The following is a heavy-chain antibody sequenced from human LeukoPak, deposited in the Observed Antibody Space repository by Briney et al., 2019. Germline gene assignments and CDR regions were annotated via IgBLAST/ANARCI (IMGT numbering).Heavy chain of an antibody. J-gene: IGHJ5*02. D-gene: IGHD3-22*01. CDR2: INPNSGGT. V-gene: IGHV1-2*02. CDR1: GYTFTGYY. Sequence: ASVKVSCKASGYTFTGYYMHWVRQAPGQGLEWMGWINPNSGGTNYAQKFQGRVTMTRDTSISTAYMELSRLRSDDTAVYYCARQTPMPYYYDSSSYSNWFDPWGQGTLVTVSS. CDR3: ARQTPMPYYYDSSSYSNWFDP.